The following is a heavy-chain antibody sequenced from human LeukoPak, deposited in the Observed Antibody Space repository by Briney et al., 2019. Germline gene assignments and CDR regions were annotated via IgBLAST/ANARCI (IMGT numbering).Heavy chain of an antibody. V-gene: IGHV1-8*01. D-gene: IGHD1-26*01. CDR1: GYTFTSYD. CDR3: ARGPIIVGARVDAFDI. CDR2: MNPNSGNT. J-gene: IGHJ3*02. Sequence: GASVKVSCKASGYTFTSYDINWVRQATGQGLEWMGWMNPNSGNTGYAQKFQGRVTMTRNTSISTAYMELSSLRSEDTAVYYCARGPIIVGARVDAFDIWGQGTMVTVSS.